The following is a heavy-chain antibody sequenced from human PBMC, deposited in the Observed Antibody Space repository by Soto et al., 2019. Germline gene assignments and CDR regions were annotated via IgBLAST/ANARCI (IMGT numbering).Heavy chain of an antibody. V-gene: IGHV3-30-3*01. Sequence: GSLRLSCAASGFTFSSYAMHWVRQAPGKGLEWVAVISYDGSNKYYADSVKGRFTISRDNSKNKLYLQMNSLRAEDTAVYYCARDAQGVVNNYFDYWGQGTLVTVSS. D-gene: IGHD3-3*01. CDR1: GFTFSSYA. J-gene: IGHJ4*02. CDR3: ARDAQGVVNNYFDY. CDR2: ISYDGSNK.